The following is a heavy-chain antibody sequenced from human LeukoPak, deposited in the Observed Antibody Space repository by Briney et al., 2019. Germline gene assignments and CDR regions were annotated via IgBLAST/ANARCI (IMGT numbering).Heavy chain of an antibody. CDR2: IYSGGST. V-gene: IGHV3-66*02. CDR3: ARDQGDPYYYYGMNA. J-gene: IGHJ6*02. CDR1: GFTVSSNY. Sequence: GGSLRLSCAASGFTVSSNYMSWVRQAPGKGLEWVSVIYSGGSTYYADSVKGRFTISRDNSKNTLYLQMNSLRAEDTAVYYCARDQGDPYYYYGMNAWGQGTTVTASS.